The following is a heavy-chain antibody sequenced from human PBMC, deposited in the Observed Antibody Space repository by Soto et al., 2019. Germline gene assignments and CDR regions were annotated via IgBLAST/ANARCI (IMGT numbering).Heavy chain of an antibody. CDR1: GYTFTGYY. D-gene: IGHD2-15*01. V-gene: IGHV1-2*02. J-gene: IGHJ3*02. CDR2: ISPNSGGT. Sequence: ASVKVSYKASGYTFTGYYMHWVRQAPGQGLEWMGWISPNSGGTNYAQKFQGRVTMTRDTSISTAYMELSRLRSDDTAVYYCSKALGYCSGGSCHGAFDIWGQGTMVTVSS. CDR3: SKALGYCSGGSCHGAFDI.